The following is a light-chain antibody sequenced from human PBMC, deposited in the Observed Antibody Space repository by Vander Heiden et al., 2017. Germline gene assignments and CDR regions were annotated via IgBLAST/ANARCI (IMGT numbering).Light chain of an antibody. CDR2: DVS. Sequence: QSALTQPASVSGSPGQSITISCTGTSSDISDYNYVSWYQQHPGKAPKLIIYDVSKRPSGVSNRFSGSKSGNTASLTISGLQAEDEADYYCSSYISNSVVFGGGTKLTVL. CDR1: SSDISDYNY. CDR3: SSYISNSVV. V-gene: IGLV2-14*01. J-gene: IGLJ2*01.